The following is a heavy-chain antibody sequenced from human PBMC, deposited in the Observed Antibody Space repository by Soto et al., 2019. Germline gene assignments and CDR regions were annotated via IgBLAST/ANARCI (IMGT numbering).Heavy chain of an antibody. CDR3: SKDPSRVQEMPYGLGV. CDR1: EFTLSIYA. CDR2: ISAGGGTT. D-gene: IGHD2-2*01. Sequence: GSLRLSCAASEFTLSIYARNWVRQARGKGLEWLSVISAGGGTTYYADSVKGRFTISRDNSKNTLYLQMIRLRDEYTAVYYCSKDPSRVQEMPYGLGVWGQATTVTVSS. V-gene: IGHV3-23*01. J-gene: IGHJ6*02.